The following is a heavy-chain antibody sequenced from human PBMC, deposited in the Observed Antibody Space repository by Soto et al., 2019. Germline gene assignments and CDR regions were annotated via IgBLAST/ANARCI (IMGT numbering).Heavy chain of an antibody. Sequence: SVKVSCKASGGTFSSYTISWVRQAPGQGLEWMGGIIPIFGTANYAQKFQGRVTITADKSTSTAYMELRSLRSEDTAVYYCARWFYVSGGQSLLRNHAFEIWGQGTMVIAS. D-gene: IGHD2-15*01. V-gene: IGHV1-69*06. J-gene: IGHJ3*02. CDR1: GGTFSSYT. CDR2: IIPIFGTA. CDR3: ARWFYVSGGQSLLRNHAFEI.